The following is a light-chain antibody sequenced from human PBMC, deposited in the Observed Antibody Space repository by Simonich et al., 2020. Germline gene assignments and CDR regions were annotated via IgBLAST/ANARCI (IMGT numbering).Light chain of an antibody. CDR1: SSDVGGYNY. V-gene: IGLV2-8*01. CDR3: SSYAGSNNLV. CDR2: EVS. Sequence: QSALTQPPSASGSPGQSVTISCPGTSSDVGGYNYVSWYQHHPGKAPKLMIYEVSTRPSGVPDRFSGSKSGNTASLTVSGLQAEDEADYYCSSYAGSNNLVFGGGTKLTVL. J-gene: IGLJ3*02.